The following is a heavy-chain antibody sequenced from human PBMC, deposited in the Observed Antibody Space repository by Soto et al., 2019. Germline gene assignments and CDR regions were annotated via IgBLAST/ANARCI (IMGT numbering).Heavy chain of an antibody. J-gene: IGHJ5*02. CDR2: ISQRGST. V-gene: IGHV4-30-2*01. CDR3: VRESAPSGPNYFDT. D-gene: IGHD6-13*01. Sequence: PSETLSPTCSVSGGSITRGPSSWNWVRQPPGKGLEWIAYISQRGSTYYNPSLKGRVTVSVDRSKNQFSLKLDSVSAADTAIYYCVRESAPSGPNYFDTWGPGTLVTVSS. CDR1: GGSITRGPSS.